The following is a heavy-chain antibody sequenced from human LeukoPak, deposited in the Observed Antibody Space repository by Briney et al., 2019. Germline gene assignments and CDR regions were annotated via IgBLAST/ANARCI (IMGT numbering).Heavy chain of an antibody. J-gene: IGHJ3*02. V-gene: IGHV3-21*01. CDR1: GFTLSTYN. CDR3: ARYRFVVGATDSFDM. D-gene: IGHD1-26*01. Sequence: GGSLRLSCAASGFTLSTYNMKWVRQAPRKGLEWVSSISTSSSYIYYADSVKGRFTISRDNAKNSLYLQMNSLRAEDTAVYYCARYRFVVGATDSFDMWGQGTTVTVSS. CDR2: ISTSSSYI.